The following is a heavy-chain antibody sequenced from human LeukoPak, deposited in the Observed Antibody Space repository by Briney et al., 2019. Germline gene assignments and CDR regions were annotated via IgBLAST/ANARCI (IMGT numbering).Heavy chain of an antibody. Sequence: ASVKVSCKASGYTFTSYYIHWLRQVPGQGLEWMGWINPETGDPYYGQKFLGRVTMTRDTSISTAYMELSRLTSDDMAVYYCARDPTRGDLSVYWGQGSLVTVSS. V-gene: IGHV1-2*02. CDR1: GYTFTSYY. CDR2: INPETGDP. J-gene: IGHJ4*02. CDR3: ARDPTRGDLSVY. D-gene: IGHD5-12*01.